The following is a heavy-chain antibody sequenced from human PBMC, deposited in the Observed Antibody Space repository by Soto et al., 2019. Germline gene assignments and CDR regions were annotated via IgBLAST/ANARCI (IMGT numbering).Heavy chain of an antibody. CDR3: GRVMRSLLSITALDT. D-gene: IGHD3-10*01. V-gene: IGHV1-46*01. CDR2: IDPSGGKT. Sequence: ASAKVSCKASAYTFSRDQIDGVRQAPRQGLEWMGMIDPSGGKTNYAQKFQGRVTMTRDTSTSTVYMALSSLRSEDTAIYFCGRVMRSLLSITALDTWGQGTLVTVSS. CDR1: AYTFSRDQ. J-gene: IGHJ5*02.